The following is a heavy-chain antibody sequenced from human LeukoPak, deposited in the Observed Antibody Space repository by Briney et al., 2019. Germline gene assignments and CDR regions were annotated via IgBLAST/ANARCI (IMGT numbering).Heavy chain of an antibody. D-gene: IGHD3-3*01. CDR2: IYPGDSDT. V-gene: IGHV5-51*01. CDR1: GYSFTSYW. J-gene: IGHJ5*02. Sequence: GESLKISCKGSGYSFTSYWIGWVRQMPGKGLEWRGIIYPGDSDTRYSPSFQGQVTISADKSISTAYLQWSSLKASDTAMYYCARQRSLRYNWFDPWGQGTLVTVSS. CDR3: ARQRSLRYNWFDP.